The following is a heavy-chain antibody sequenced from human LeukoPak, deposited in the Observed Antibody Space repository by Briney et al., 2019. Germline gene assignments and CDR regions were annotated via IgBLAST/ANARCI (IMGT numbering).Heavy chain of an antibody. J-gene: IGHJ4*02. Sequence: PSETLSLTCAVYGGSFSGYYWSWIRQPPGKGLEWIGEINHSGSTNYNPSLKSRVTISVDTSKNQFSLKLSSVTAADTAVYYCARAGRTTVTLPFDYWGQGTLVTVSS. CDR3: ARAGRTTVTLPFDY. V-gene: IGHV4-34*01. CDR2: INHSGST. D-gene: IGHD4-17*01. CDR1: GGSFSGYY.